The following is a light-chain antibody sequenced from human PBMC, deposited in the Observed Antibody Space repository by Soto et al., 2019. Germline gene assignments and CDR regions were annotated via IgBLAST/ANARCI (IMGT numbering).Light chain of an antibody. CDR2: DVN. J-gene: IGLJ2*01. CDR1: SSDIGGYNY. V-gene: IGLV2-14*03. Sequence: QSALTQPASVSGSPGQSITISCTGTSSDIGGYNYVSWYQQHPGKAPKLMIYDVNNRPSGVSNRFSGSKSCNTASLTISGLQTDDEDDYYCSSYTSSSTLVFGGGTQLTVL. CDR3: SSYTSSSTLV.